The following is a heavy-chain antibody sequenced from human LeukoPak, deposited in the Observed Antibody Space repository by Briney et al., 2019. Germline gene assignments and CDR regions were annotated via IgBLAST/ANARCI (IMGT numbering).Heavy chain of an antibody. V-gene: IGHV6-1*01. J-gene: IGHJ6*02. D-gene: IGHD3-3*01. Sequence: SQTLSLTCAISGDSVSSNSAAWNWIRQSPSRGLEWLGRTYYRSKWYNDYAVSVKSRITINPDTSKNQFSLQLNSVTPEGTAVYYCALQNYDFWSGDYYYGMDVWGQGTTVTVSS. CDR1: GDSVSSNSAA. CDR3: ALQNYDFWSGDYYYGMDV. CDR2: TYYRSKWYN.